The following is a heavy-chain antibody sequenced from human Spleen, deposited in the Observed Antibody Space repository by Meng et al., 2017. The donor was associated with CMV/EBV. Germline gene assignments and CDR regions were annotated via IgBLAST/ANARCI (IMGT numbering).Heavy chain of an antibody. V-gene: IGHV3-23*01. CDR3: AKAVSYNWNSFDI. CDR2: ISATGDTI. Sequence: GESLKISCAGSGFTFRSYGMSWVRQAPGRGLECISYISATGDTIHYADSVKGRFTISRDNSKNTLYVQMNSLRAEDTAVYYCAKAVSYNWNSFDIWGQGTMVTVSS. D-gene: IGHD1-7*01. CDR1: GFTFRSYG. J-gene: IGHJ3*02.